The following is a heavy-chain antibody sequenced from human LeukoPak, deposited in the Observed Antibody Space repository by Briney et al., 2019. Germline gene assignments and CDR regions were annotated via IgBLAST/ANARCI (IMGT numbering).Heavy chain of an antibody. Sequence: PGGSLRLSCAASGFTFSSYARSWVRQAPGKGLEWVSAIRRTGGSTYYADSVKGRFTISRDNSKNTLYLQMNSLRAEDTAVYYCANTDYYDTSALDYWGQGTLVTVSS. CDR3: ANTDYYDTSALDY. V-gene: IGHV3-23*01. CDR1: GFTFSSYA. J-gene: IGHJ4*02. CDR2: IRRTGGST. D-gene: IGHD3-22*01.